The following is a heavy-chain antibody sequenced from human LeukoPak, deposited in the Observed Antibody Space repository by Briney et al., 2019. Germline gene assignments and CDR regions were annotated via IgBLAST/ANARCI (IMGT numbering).Heavy chain of an antibody. D-gene: IGHD5-18*01. Sequence: SETLSLTCAVYGGSFSGYYWSWIRQPPGKGLEWIGEINHSGSTNYNPSLKSRVTISVDTSKNQFSLKLSSVTAADTAVYYCARHGQLWLNNYYYYMDVWGKGTTVTVSS. CDR2: INHSGST. CDR3: ARHGQLWLNNYYYYMDV. J-gene: IGHJ6*03. CDR1: GGSFSGYY. V-gene: IGHV4-34*01.